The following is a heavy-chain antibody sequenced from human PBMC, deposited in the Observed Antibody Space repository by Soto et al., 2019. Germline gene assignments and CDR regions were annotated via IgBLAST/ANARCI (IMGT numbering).Heavy chain of an antibody. D-gene: IGHD5-12*01. V-gene: IGHV3-21*01. CDR2: ISGSSYNI. Sequence: EVHLVESGGGLVKPGGSLRLSCAASGFTFSTSSMNWVRQTPGKGLEWVSSISGSSYNIYYADSVKGRFTISRDNAKNSLYLQMKRLRAEDTAVYYCARDNGYDAATLDYWGQGTLVTVSS. CDR3: ARDNGYDAATLDY. J-gene: IGHJ4*02. CDR1: GFTFSTSS.